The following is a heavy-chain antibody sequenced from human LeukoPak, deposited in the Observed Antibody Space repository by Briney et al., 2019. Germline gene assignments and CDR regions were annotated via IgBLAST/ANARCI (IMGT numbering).Heavy chain of an antibody. CDR2: IYHSGST. CDR1: GGSISSSNW. V-gene: IGHV4-4*02. D-gene: IGHD2-15*01. CDR3: ARDCSGGSCYSSTRDAFDI. Sequence: SGTPSLTCAVSGGSISSSNWWSWVRQPPGKGLEWIGEIYHSGSTNYNPSLKSRVTISVDKSKNQFSLKLSSVTAADTAVYYCARDCSGGSCYSSTRDAFDIWGQGTMVTVSS. J-gene: IGHJ3*02.